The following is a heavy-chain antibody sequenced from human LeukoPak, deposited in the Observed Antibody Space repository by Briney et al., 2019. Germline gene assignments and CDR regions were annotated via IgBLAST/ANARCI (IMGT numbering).Heavy chain of an antibody. CDR3: ARDTTSIGFDP. J-gene: IGHJ5*02. CDR1: GGSIRSYY. D-gene: IGHD1-26*01. Sequence: SETLSLTCTVSGGSIRSYYWSWIRQPPGKGLEWIGYIYYSGSTNYNPSLKSRVTISVDTSKNQFSLKLSSVTAADTAVYYCARDTTSIGFDPWGQGTLVTVSS. V-gene: IGHV4-59*01. CDR2: IYYSGST.